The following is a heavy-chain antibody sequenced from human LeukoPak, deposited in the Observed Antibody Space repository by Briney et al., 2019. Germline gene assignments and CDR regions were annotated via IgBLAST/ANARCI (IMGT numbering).Heavy chain of an antibody. V-gene: IGHV3-30*18. CDR2: ISFDGNTR. J-gene: IGHJ5*02. CDR1: GFTFNNYG. CDR3: AKNSVPANVGGLGGLDA. Sequence: PGGSLRLSCTASGFTFNNYGMHWVRQAPGKGLEWVTVISFDGNTRYYVDSVKGRFTISRDNSKNMVYLQMSSLRDEDTAVYYCAKNSVPANVGGLGGLDAWGQGTLVTVSS. D-gene: IGHD2-2*01.